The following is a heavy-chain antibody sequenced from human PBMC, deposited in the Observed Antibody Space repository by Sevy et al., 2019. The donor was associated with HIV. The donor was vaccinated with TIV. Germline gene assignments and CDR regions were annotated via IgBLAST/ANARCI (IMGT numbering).Heavy chain of an antibody. Sequence: GGSLRLSCAASGFTFSSYSMNWVRQAPGKGLEWVSYISGSSNTKYYADSVKGRFTISRDNAKNSLYLQMNSLRAEDTAVYYCARGPEQLVGNYFDYWGQGTPVTVSS. CDR3: ARGPEQLVGNYFDY. J-gene: IGHJ4*02. D-gene: IGHD6-13*01. CDR1: GFTFSSYS. V-gene: IGHV3-48*01. CDR2: ISGSSNTK.